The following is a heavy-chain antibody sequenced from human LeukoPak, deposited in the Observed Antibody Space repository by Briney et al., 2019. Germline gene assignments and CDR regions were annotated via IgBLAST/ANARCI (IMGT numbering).Heavy chain of an antibody. Sequence: GGSLRLSCAASGFIVSSNYINWVRQAPGKGLEWVSVIYSGGSTYYADSVKGRFTISRDNSKNTLYLQMNSLRADDTAVYYCAGGPTTFAYWGQGTLVTVSS. J-gene: IGHJ4*02. CDR2: IYSGGST. V-gene: IGHV3-53*01. CDR1: GFIVSSNY. D-gene: IGHD1-14*01. CDR3: AGGPTTFAY.